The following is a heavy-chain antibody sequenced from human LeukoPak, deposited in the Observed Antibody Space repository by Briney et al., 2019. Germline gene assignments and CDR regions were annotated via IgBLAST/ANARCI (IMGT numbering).Heavy chain of an antibody. D-gene: IGHD6-13*01. J-gene: IGHJ4*02. Sequence: SETLSLACTVSGGSISSGGYYWSWIRQPPGKGLEWIGYIYRSGSTYYNPSLKSRVTISVDRSKNQFSLKLSSVTAADTAVYYCARVGDQIIAAAFFDYWGQGTLVTVSS. CDR3: ARVGDQIIAAAFFDY. CDR1: GGSISSGGYY. CDR2: IYRSGST. V-gene: IGHV4-30-2*01.